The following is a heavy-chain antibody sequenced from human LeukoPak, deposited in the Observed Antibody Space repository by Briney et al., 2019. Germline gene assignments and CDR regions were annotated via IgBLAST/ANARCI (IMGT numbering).Heavy chain of an antibody. J-gene: IGHJ5*02. CDR3: ARASSYYDILTGYSHLRWSDP. V-gene: IGHV4-39*01. CDR1: GGSISSSSYY. D-gene: IGHD3-9*01. CDR2: IYYSGST. Sequence: SETLSLTCTVSGGSISSSSYYWGWIRQPPGKGLEWIGSIYYSGSTYYNPSLKSRVTISVDTSKNQFSLKLSSVTAADTAVYYCARASSYYDILTGYSHLRWSDPWGQGTLVTVSS.